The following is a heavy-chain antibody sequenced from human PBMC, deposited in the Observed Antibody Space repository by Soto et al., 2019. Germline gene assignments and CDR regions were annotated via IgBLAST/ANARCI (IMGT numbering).Heavy chain of an antibody. D-gene: IGHD1-26*01. CDR3: AAQGGEPLRAYFDY. V-gene: IGHV1-58*01. CDR1: GFTFTSSA. CDR2: IVVGSGNT. Sequence: ASVKVSCKAPGFTFTSSAVQWVRQARGQRLEWIGWIVVGSGNTNYAQKFQERVTITRDMSTSTAYMELSSLRSEDTAVYYCAAQGGEPLRAYFDYGGQETLVTVS. J-gene: IGHJ4*02.